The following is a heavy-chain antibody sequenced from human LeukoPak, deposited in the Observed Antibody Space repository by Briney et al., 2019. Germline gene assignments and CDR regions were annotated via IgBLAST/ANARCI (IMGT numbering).Heavy chain of an antibody. J-gene: IGHJ3*02. V-gene: IGHV5-51*01. D-gene: IGHD2-15*01. CDR2: IYPGDSDT. Sequence: MGIIYPGDSDTRYSPSFQGQVTISADKSISTAYLQWSSLKASDTAMYYCARRRDMSDAFDIWGQGTMVTVSS. CDR3: ARRRDMSDAFDI.